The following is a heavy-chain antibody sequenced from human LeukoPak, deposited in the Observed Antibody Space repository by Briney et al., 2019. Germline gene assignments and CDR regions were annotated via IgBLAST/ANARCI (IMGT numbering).Heavy chain of an antibody. V-gene: IGHV1-69*01. Sequence: SVKVSCKASGGAFSSYAISWVRQAPGQGLEWMGGIIPIFGTANYAQKFQGRVTITADESTSTAYMELSSLRSEDTAVYYCARVADSSGYPFDYWGQGTLVTVSS. CDR1: GGAFSSYA. CDR2: IIPIFGTA. J-gene: IGHJ4*02. D-gene: IGHD3-22*01. CDR3: ARVADSSGYPFDY.